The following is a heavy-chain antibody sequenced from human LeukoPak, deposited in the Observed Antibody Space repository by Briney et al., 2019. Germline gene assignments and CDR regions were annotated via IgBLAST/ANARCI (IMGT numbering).Heavy chain of an antibody. CDR1: GYSFTSYW. CDR3: ATYSSGYYSRRYYFDY. CDR2: IYPGDSDT. J-gene: IGHJ4*02. D-gene: IGHD3-22*01. Sequence: GESLKISCKGTGYSFTSYWVGWVRQMPGKGLEWMGIIYPGDSDTRYSPSFQGQVTISADKSISTAYLQWSSLKASDTAMYYCATYSSGYYSRRYYFDYWGQGTLVTVSS. V-gene: IGHV5-51*01.